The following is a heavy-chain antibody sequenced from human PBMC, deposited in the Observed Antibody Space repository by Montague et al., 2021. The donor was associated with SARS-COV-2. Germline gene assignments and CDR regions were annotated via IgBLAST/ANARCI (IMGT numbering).Heavy chain of an antibody. V-gene: IGHV4-39*01. CDR2: IYNSATT. D-gene: IGHD2-15*01. Sequence: SETLSLTCTVSGGSITNSNFYWGWIRQPPGKVLEWIGTIYNSATTYYNSSLKSRVTISVDTSKNQFSLKLSSVTAADTAVYYCARLPCWADIVVVVPAPHCWGQGTLVTVSS. CDR3: ARLPCWADIVVVVPAPHC. J-gene: IGHJ4*02. CDR1: GGSITNSNFY.